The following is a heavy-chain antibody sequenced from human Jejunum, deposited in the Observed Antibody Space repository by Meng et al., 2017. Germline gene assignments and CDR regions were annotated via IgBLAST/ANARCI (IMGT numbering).Heavy chain of an antibody. CDR1: GDSISSSSYY. CDR2: MYYSGGT. CDR3: ARSFWNYHYIDY. Sequence: QLQLQESGPGLVKPSETLSLTCTVSGDSISSSSYYWGWIRQPPGKGLEWIGSMYYSGGTYYNPSLKSRVTISVDASKNQFSLKLSSVTAADTAVYYCARSFWNYHYIDYWGQGALVTVSS. V-gene: IGHV4-39*01. J-gene: IGHJ4*02. D-gene: IGHD3-3*01.